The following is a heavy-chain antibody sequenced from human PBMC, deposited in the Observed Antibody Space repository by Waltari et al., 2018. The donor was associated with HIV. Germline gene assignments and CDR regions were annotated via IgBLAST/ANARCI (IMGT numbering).Heavy chain of an antibody. CDR3: ARDSARGQQLPDY. CDR1: GGSISSYY. V-gene: IGHV4-59*01. J-gene: IGHJ4*02. CDR2: IYYSGST. Sequence: QVQLQESGPGLVKPSETLSLTCTVSGGSISSYYWSWIRQPPGKGLEWIGYIYYSGSTNYNPSLKSRVTISVDTSKNQFSLKLSSVTAADTAVYYCARDSARGQQLPDYWGQGTLVTVSS. D-gene: IGHD6-13*01.